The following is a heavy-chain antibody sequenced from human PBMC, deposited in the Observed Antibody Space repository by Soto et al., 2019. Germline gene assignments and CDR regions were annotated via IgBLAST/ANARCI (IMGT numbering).Heavy chain of an antibody. D-gene: IGHD3-10*01. CDR1: GFTFSSYW. Sequence: EVHLVESGGGLVQSGGSLRLSCAASGFTFSSYWMHWVRQAPGKGLVWVSRIKGDGISTNYADSVKGRFTISRDNAKDTVFLQMNGLSADDTAVYYCARGAMGNYYNVYWGQGTLVTVSS. CDR3: ARGAMGNYYNVY. V-gene: IGHV3-74*01. J-gene: IGHJ4*02. CDR2: IKGDGIST.